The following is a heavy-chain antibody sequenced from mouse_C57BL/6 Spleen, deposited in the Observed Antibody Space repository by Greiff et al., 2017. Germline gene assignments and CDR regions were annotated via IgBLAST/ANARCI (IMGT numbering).Heavy chain of an antibody. CDR1: GYTFTSYG. V-gene: IGHV1-81*01. CDR3: ARSGDYASYAMDY. CDR2: IYPRSGNT. J-gene: IGHJ4*01. Sequence: QVHVKQSGAELARPGASVKLSCKASGYTFTSYGISWVKQRTGQGLEWIGEIYPRSGNTYYNEKFKGKATLTADKSSSTAYMELRSLTSEDSAVYFCARSGDYASYAMDYWGQGTSVTVSS. D-gene: IGHD2-4*01.